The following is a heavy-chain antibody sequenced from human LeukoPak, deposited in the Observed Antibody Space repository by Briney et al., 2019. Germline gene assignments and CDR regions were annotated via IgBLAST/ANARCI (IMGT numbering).Heavy chain of an antibody. Sequence: PSETLSLTCAVYGGSFSGYYWSWLRQPPGKGLEWVGEINHSGSTNYNPSLKRRVTISVDTSKNQFSLKLSSVPAADTSVYYCARHRAYGSGSYSPFGYWGQGTLVTVSS. D-gene: IGHD3-10*01. J-gene: IGHJ4*02. CDR2: INHSGST. CDR1: GGSFSGYY. V-gene: IGHV4-34*01. CDR3: ARHRAYGSGSYSPFGY.